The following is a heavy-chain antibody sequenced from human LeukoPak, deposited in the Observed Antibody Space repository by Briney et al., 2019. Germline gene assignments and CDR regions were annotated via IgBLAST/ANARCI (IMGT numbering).Heavy chain of an antibody. J-gene: IGHJ4*02. V-gene: IGHV3-30-3*01. CDR1: GFTFSSYA. D-gene: IGHD3-22*01. CDR3: AREGGIYYDSSGYYLFDY. Sequence: GGSLRLSCAASGFTFSSYAMHWVRQAPGKGLEWVAVISYDGSNKYYAGSVKGRFTISRDNSKNTLYLQMNSLRAEDTAVYYCAREGGIYYDSSGYYLFDYWGQGTLVTVSS. CDR2: ISYDGSNK.